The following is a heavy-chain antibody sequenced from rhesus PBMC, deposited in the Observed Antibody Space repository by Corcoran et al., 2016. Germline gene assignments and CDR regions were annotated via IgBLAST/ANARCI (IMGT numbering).Heavy chain of an antibody. CDR3: ARRHGPFDY. CDR1: GGSISSDYD. CDR2: IYGGNGDT. Sequence: QVQLQESGPGVLKPSETLSLTCAVSGGSISSDYDLSWIRQPPGKGLECIGYIYGGNGDTNNNPSLQTRVPISKDASRTQFSLGLKSVTAADTAVYYCARRHGPFDYWGQGLLVTVSS. V-gene: IGHV4-76*01. J-gene: IGHJ4*01.